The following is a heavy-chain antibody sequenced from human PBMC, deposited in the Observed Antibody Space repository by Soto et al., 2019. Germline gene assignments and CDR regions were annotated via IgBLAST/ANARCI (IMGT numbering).Heavy chain of an antibody. CDR3: AKEIFIAVALWGPRIRRPDYYGMDV. CDR2: TSGSGGST. V-gene: IGHV3-23*01. Sequence: GGSLRLSCAASGFTFSSYAMGWVRQAPGKGLEWVSATSGSGGSTYYADSVKGRFTISRDNSTNTLYLQMNSLRAEDTAVYYCAKEIFIAVALWGPRIRRPDYYGMDVWGQGTTVTVSS. CDR1: GFTFSSYA. D-gene: IGHD6-19*01. J-gene: IGHJ6*02.